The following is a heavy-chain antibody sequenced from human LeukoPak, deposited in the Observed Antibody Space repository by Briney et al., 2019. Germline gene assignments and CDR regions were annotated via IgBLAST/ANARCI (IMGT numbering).Heavy chain of an antibody. CDR1: GYTFTSYD. V-gene: IGHV1-8*03. CDR2: MNPNSGNT. Sequence: GASVKVSCKASGYTFTSYDINWVRQATGQGLEWMGWMNPNSGNTGYAQKFQGRVTITRNTSISTAYMELSSLRSEDTAVYYCARGNRGIAAAGTDYWDQGTLVTVSS. D-gene: IGHD6-13*01. J-gene: IGHJ4*02. CDR3: ARGNRGIAAAGTDY.